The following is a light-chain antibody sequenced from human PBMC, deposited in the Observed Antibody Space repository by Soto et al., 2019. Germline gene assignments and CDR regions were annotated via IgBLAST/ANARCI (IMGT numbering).Light chain of an antibody. CDR1: QSVSSY. V-gene: IGKV3-11*01. J-gene: IGKJ2*01. Sequence: EIVLTQSPATLSLSPGERATLSCRASQSVSSYLAWYQQKPGQAPRLLIYDASNRATGIPARFSGSGSGTDFTLTISSLEPADFAVYYCQQRSNWPPYTFGQGPKLEIK. CDR2: DAS. CDR3: QQRSNWPPYT.